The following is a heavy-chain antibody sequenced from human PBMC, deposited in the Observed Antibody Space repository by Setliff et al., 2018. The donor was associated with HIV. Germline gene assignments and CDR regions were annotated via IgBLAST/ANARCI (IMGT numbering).Heavy chain of an antibody. J-gene: IGHJ4*02. V-gene: IGHV2-70*11. CDR2: IDWDDDK. CDR1: GFSLSTSGMC. CDR3: ARIQLVCSSTSCYKGVIDY. D-gene: IGHD2-2*02. Sequence: SGPTLVNPTQTLTLTCTFSGFSLSTSGMCVNWIRQPPGKALEWLARIDWDDDKYYSTSLKTRLTISKDTSKNQVVLTMTNMDPVDTATYYCARIQLVCSSTSCYKGVIDYWGQGTLVTVSS.